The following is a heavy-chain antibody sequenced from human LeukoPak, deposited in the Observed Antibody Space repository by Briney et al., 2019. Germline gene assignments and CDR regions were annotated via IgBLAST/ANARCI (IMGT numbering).Heavy chain of an antibody. D-gene: IGHD1-26*01. J-gene: IGHJ3*02. V-gene: IGHV3-23*01. CDR2: ISSGSYHI. CDR3: AKDNSGSYLNAFDI. Sequence: QAGGSLRLSCEASGFTFSSYSMNWVRQAPGKGLEWVASISSGSYHIYYADSVKGRFTISRDNSKNTLYLQMNSLRAEDTAVYYCAKDNSGSYLNAFDIWGQGTMVTVSS. CDR1: GFTFSSYS.